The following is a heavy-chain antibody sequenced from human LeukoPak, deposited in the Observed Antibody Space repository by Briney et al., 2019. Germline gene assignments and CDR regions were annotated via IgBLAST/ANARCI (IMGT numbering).Heavy chain of an antibody. CDR1: GYRFTSYG. Sequence: ASVKVSCKASGYRFTSYGIGWLRQAPGQGLGWVGWTSIYNGKTYYAQRLQDRVTMTTDTSTNTVYMELRSLTSDDTAVYYCARVCHIVVVTAEGGWFDPWGQGTLVTVSS. CDR3: ARVCHIVVVTAEGGWFDP. CDR2: TSIYNGKT. V-gene: IGHV1-18*01. J-gene: IGHJ5*02. D-gene: IGHD2-21*02.